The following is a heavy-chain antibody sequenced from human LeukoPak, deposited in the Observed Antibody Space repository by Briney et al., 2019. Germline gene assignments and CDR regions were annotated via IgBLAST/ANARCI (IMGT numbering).Heavy chain of an antibody. D-gene: IGHD3-22*01. CDR3: ARAGYYYDSSGDY. CDR2: IKQDGSEK. V-gene: IGHV3-7*01. CDR1: GFTFSSYW. Sequence: LTGGSLRLSCAASGFTFSSYWMSWVRQAPGKGLEWVANIKQDGSEKYYVDSVKGRFTISRDNAKNSLYLQTNSLRAEDTAVYYCARAGYYYDSSGDYWGQGTLVTVSS. J-gene: IGHJ4*02.